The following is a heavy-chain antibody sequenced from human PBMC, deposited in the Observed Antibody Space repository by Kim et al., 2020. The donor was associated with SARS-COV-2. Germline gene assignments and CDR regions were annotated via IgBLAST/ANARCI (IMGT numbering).Heavy chain of an antibody. CDR3: AGDASAAGPGPPY. CDR2: IIPILGIA. Sequence: SVKVSCKASGGTFSSYAISWVRQAPGQGLEWMGRIIPILGIANYAQKFQGRVTITADKSTSTAYMELSSLRSEDTAVYYCAGDASAAGPGPPYWAQGTLVTVSS. V-gene: IGHV1-69*04. CDR1: GGTFSSYA. D-gene: IGHD6-13*01. J-gene: IGHJ4*02.